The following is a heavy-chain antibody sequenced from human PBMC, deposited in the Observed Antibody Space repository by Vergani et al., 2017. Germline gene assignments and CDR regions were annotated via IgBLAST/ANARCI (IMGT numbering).Heavy chain of an antibody. CDR2: IYYSGST. D-gene: IGHD6-19*01. CDR1: GGSISSYY. J-gene: IGHJ4*02. CDR3: ARVVSTNSRIAVAGKLDY. V-gene: IGHV4-59*01. Sequence: QVQLQESGPGLVKPSETLSLTCTVSGGSISSYYWSWIRQPPGKVLEWIGYIYYSGSTNYNPSLKSRVTISVDTSKNQFSLKLSSVTAADTAVYYCARVVSTNSRIAVAGKLDYWGQGTLVTVSS.